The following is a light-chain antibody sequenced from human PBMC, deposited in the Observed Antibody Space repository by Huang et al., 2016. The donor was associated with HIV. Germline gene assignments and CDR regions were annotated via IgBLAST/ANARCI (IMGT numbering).Light chain of an antibody. CDR1: QSVSSS. Sequence: IVMTQSPATLSVSPGDRATLSCRASQSVSSSLAWYQQKPGQAHRLLIYGASTKATGIPARFSGSGSGTEFTLTISSLQSKDFAVYYCQQYNKWPLTFGGGTEVEIK. CDR2: GAS. V-gene: IGKV3-15*01. J-gene: IGKJ4*01. CDR3: QQYNKWPLT.